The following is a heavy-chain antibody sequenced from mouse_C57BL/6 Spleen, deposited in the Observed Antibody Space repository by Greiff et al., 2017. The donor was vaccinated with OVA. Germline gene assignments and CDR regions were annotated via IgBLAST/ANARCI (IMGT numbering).Heavy chain of an antibody. D-gene: IGHD2-4*01. Sequence: QVQLQQSGAELVKPGASVKISCKASGYAFSSYWMNWVKQRPGKGLEWIGQIYPGDGDTNYTGKFKGKATLTADKSSSTAYMQLSSLTSEDSAVEFAARNYDCLYAMDYWGQGTSVTVSS. CDR1: GYAFSSYW. CDR2: IYPGDGDT. V-gene: IGHV1-80*01. CDR3: ARNYDCLYAMDY. J-gene: IGHJ4*01.